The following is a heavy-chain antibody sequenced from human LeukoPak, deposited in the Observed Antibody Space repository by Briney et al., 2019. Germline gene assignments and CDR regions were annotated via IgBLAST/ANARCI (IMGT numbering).Heavy chain of an antibody. D-gene: IGHD5-18*01. J-gene: IGHJ4*02. V-gene: IGHV3-48*03. CDR2: ISSSGSTI. Sequence: PGGSLRLSCAASGFTFSSYEMNWVRQAPGKGLEWASYISSSGSTIYYADSVKGRFTISRDNAKNSLYLQMNSLRAEDTAVYYCAREDTAMVIPFDYWGQGTLVTVSS. CDR1: GFTFSSYE. CDR3: AREDTAMVIPFDY.